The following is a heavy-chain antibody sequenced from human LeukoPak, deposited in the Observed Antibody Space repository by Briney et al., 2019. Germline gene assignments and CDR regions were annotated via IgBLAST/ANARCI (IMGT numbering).Heavy chain of an antibody. Sequence: MSSETLSLTCTVSGGSISSGGYYWSWIRQHPGKGLEWIGYIYYSGSTYCNPSLKSRVTISADTSKNQFSLKLSSVTAADTAVYYCARDAIGMDVWGQGTTVTVSS. V-gene: IGHV4-31*03. CDR3: ARDAIGMDV. CDR2: IYYSGST. J-gene: IGHJ6*02. CDR1: GGSISSGGYY.